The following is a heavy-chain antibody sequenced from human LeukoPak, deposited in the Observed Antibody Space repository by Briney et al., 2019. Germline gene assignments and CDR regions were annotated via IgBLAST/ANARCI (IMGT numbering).Heavy chain of an antibody. Sequence: PSESLSLTCTVSGGSISTSNYYWGWIRQPPGKGLEWIGNIFYSGSTYYSSSLKSRVTISVDTSNNQFSLKLSSVTAADTAVYYCARAYYDILTGYYLPGEYYFDYWGQGTLVTVSS. V-gene: IGHV4-39*07. D-gene: IGHD3-9*01. J-gene: IGHJ4*02. CDR3: ARAYYDILTGYYLPGEYYFDY. CDR1: GGSISTSNYY. CDR2: IFYSGST.